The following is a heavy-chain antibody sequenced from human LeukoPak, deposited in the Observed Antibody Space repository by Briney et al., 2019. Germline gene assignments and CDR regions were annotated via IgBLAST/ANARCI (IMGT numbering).Heavy chain of an antibody. CDR3: ARLRRYYDSSGPGYAFDI. D-gene: IGHD3-22*01. J-gene: IGHJ3*02. V-gene: IGHV4-59*08. Sequence: PSETLSLTCAVYGGSFSGYYWSWIRQPPGKGLEWIGYIYYSGSTNYNPSLKSRVTISVDTSKNQFSLKLSSVTAADTAVYYCARLRRYYDSSGPGYAFDIWGQGTMVTVSS. CDR1: GGSFSGYY. CDR2: IYYSGST.